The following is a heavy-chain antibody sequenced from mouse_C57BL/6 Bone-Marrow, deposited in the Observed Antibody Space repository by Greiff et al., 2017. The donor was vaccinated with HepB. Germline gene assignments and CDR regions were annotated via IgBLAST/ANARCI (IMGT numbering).Heavy chain of an antibody. D-gene: IGHD1-1*01. V-gene: IGHV1-55*01. J-gene: IGHJ2*01. CDR2: IYPGSGST. CDR3: ASGTEVVATPGY. CDR1: GYTFTSYW. Sequence: VQLQQPGAELVKPGASVKMSCKASGYTFTSYWITWVKQRPGQGLEWIGDIYPGSGSTNYNEKFKSKATLTVDTSSSTAYMQLSSLTSEDSAVYYCASGTEVVATPGYWGQGTTLTVSS.